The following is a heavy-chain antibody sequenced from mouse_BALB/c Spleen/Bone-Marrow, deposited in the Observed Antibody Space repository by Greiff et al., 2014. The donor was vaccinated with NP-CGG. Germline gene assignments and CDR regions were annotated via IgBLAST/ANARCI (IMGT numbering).Heavy chain of an antibody. D-gene: IGHD1-1*01. CDR2: INPSNGGT. J-gene: IGHJ4*01. CDR3: TGSRRDYAMDY. Sequence: QVQLKQSGAELVKPGASVKLSCKASGYTFTSYYMYWVKQRPGQGLEWIGEINPSNGGTNFNEKFKSKATLTVDKSSRTAYMQLSSLTSEDSAVYYCTGSRRDYAMDYWGQGTSVTVSS. CDR1: GYTFTSYY. V-gene: IGHV1S81*02.